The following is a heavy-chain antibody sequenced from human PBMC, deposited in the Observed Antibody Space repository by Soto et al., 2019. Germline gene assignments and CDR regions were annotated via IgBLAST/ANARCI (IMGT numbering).Heavy chain of an antibody. V-gene: IGHV1-2*02. CDR2: GGT. CDR3: ARDRQTYGSGSYYIDSPLDY. D-gene: IGHD3-10*01. J-gene: IGHJ4*02. Sequence: GGTNYAQKFQGRVTMTRDTSISTAYMELSRLRSDDTAVYYCARDRQTYGSGSYYIDSPLDYWGQGTLVTVSS.